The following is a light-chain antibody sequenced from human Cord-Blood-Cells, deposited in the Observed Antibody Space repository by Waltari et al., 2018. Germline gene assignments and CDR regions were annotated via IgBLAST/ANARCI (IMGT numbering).Light chain of an antibody. CDR1: QGISSY. Sequence: DIQMTQSPSFLSAPVGDKVPITCRASQGISSYLNWYQQKPGKAPKRLIYAASSLQSGVPSRFSGSGSGTDFTLTISSLQPEDFATYYGQQSYSTPLTFGGRTKVEIK. CDR3: QQSYSTPLT. J-gene: IGKJ4*01. V-gene: IGKV1-39*01. CDR2: AAS.